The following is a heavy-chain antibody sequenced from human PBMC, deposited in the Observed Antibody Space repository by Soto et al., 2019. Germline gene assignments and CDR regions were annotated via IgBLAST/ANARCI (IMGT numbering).Heavy chain of an antibody. V-gene: IGHV4-61*01. CDR3: ARDNGLPFSFDY. J-gene: IGHJ4*02. CDR1: GGSVSSGIYY. D-gene: IGHD2-8*01. Sequence: QVQLQESGPGLVKPSETLSLTCTVSGGSVSSGIYYWSWIRQPPGKGLEWIGYIYYSGSTNYNPPLKSRVTISVDTSKNQFSLNLSSVTAADTAVYYCARDNGLPFSFDYWCQGTLVTVSS. CDR2: IYYSGST.